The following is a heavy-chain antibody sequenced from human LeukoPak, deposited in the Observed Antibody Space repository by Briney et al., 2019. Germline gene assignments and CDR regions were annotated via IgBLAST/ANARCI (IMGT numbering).Heavy chain of an antibody. Sequence: GGSLRLSCAASGLSVSTNYMNWVGQDPGKGLEWVSILYSGSSTYYADSVEGRFIVSRDSSKTTLSLQMNDLRAEDTAVYYCARVGDHFHWYLDLWGRGTLVTVSS. CDR1: GLSVSTNY. CDR2: LYSGSST. CDR3: ARVGDHFHWYLDL. V-gene: IGHV3-53*01. D-gene: IGHD3-3*02. J-gene: IGHJ2*01.